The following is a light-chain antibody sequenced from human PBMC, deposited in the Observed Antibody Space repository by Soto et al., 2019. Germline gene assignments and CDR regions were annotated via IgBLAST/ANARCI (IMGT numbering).Light chain of an antibody. Sequence: EIVLTQSPGTLSLSPGERATLSCRASQSVSSSYLAWYQQKPGQAPRLLIYGASSRATGIPDRFSGSGSGINFTLTTSRLEPEDFAVYYCQQYGSSQYTFGQGTKLEIK. CDR1: QSVSSSY. V-gene: IGKV3-20*01. CDR2: GAS. J-gene: IGKJ2*01. CDR3: QQYGSSQYT.